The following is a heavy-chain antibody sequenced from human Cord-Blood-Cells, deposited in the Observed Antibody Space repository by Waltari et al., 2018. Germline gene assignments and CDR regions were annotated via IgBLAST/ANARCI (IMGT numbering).Heavy chain of an antibody. J-gene: IGHJ3*02. V-gene: IGHV1-24*01. CDR1: GYHPTELS. D-gene: IGHD7-27*01. CDR2: FDPEDGET. Sequence: QVQLVQSGAEVKKPGASVKVSCKVSGYHPTELSMPWVRQAPGKGHEWMGGFDPEDGETIYAQKFQGRVTITEDTSTDTAYMELSSLRSEDTAGYYCATMGIGAFDIWGQGTMVTVSS. CDR3: ATMGIGAFDI.